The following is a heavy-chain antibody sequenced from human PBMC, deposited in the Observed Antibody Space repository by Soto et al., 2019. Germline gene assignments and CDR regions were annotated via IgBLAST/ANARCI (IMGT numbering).Heavy chain of an antibody. CDR3: AKSASGHYCNIGVRLLYSSDY. V-gene: IGHV3-23*01. D-gene: IGHD2-8*01. Sequence: EVQLLESGGGLVQPGGSLRLSCAASGFTFNDYAMSWVRQAPGKGLEWVSGISGSGGSTHYADSVKGRFTISRDNANNALCLEMNSLRAEDTALCYCAKSASGHYCNIGVRLLYSSDYWGQRAEVTVSS. CDR2: ISGSGGST. CDR1: GFTFNDYA. J-gene: IGHJ4*02.